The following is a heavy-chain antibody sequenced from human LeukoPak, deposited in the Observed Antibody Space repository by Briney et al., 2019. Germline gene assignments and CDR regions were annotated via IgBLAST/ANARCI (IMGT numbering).Heavy chain of an antibody. CDR1: GFTFSSYG. CDR3: SRAYSTGWLGINDY. Sequence: GRSLRLSCAASGFTFSSYGMTWVRQAPGKGLEWVGFIRNKANGGTADYAASVKGRFTISRDDSKTIAYLQMNSLKTEDTAVYYCSRAYSTGWLGINDYWGQGALVTVSS. J-gene: IGHJ4*02. CDR2: IRNKANGGTA. D-gene: IGHD6-19*01. V-gene: IGHV3-49*04.